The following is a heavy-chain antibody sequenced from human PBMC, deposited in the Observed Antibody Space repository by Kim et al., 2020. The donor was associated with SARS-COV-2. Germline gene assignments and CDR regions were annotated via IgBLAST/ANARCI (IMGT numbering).Heavy chain of an antibody. Sequence: SETLSLTCAVYGGSFSGYYWSWIRQPPGKGLEWIGEINHSGSTNYNPSLKSRVTISVDTSKNQFSLKLSSVTAADTAVYYCARVGLSGSYYGAFDIWGQGTMVTVSS. D-gene: IGHD1-26*01. CDR1: GGSFSGYY. CDR2: INHSGST. V-gene: IGHV4-34*01. CDR3: ARVGLSGSYYGAFDI. J-gene: IGHJ3*02.